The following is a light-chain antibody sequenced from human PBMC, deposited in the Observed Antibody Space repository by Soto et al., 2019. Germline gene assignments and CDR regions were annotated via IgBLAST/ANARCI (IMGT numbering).Light chain of an antibody. Sequence: DIQMTQTPSTRSASVGDRVTMTCRASQSISNSLAWYQQKPGKAPKLLIYRASALQSGVPSRFSGSGSGTEFTLTIDSLQPDDFATFYCQQYSTYPLTVGGGTKVDSK. CDR1: QSISNS. V-gene: IGKV1-5*03. CDR3: QQYSTYPLT. J-gene: IGKJ4*01. CDR2: RAS.